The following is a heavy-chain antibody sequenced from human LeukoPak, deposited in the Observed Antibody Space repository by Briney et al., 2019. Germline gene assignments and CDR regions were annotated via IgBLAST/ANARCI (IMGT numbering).Heavy chain of an antibody. Sequence: PSETLSLTCTVSGGSINIYYWSWIRQPPGKGLEWIGYIFSSGDTNYNPSLKSRVTMSIDTSNNQFSLKLTSVTAADTAVYYCARRRAVATVVGFWFDPWGQGTLVTVSS. V-gene: IGHV4-4*09. CDR1: GGSINIYY. CDR3: ARRRAVATVVGFWFDP. CDR2: IFSSGDT. D-gene: IGHD5-12*01. J-gene: IGHJ5*02.